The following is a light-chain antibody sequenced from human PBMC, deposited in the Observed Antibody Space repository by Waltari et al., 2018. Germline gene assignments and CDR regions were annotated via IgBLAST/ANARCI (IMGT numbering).Light chain of an antibody. V-gene: IGLV3-21*04. J-gene: IGLJ3*02. CDR2: SDT. Sequence: SYVLTQPPSVSVAPGETASIACGGNTIGIRSVHWYQPKPGQAPVLVIYSDTDRPSGIPERFSGSNSGNTATLTISRVEAGDEADYYCQVWDSNNDHAFWVFGGGTNLTVL. CDR1: TIGIRS. CDR3: QVWDSNNDHAFWV.